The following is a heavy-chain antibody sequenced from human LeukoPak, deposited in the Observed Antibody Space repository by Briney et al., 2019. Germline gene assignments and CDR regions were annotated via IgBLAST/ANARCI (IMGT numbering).Heavy chain of an antibody. D-gene: IGHD2-15*01. J-gene: IGHJ4*02. CDR3: AREWAYCSGGSCYDY. Sequence: GGSLRLSCAASGFTFSDYYMSWVRQAPGKGLEWVSVIYSGGSTYYADSVKGRFTISRDNSKNTLYLQMNSLRAEDTAVYYCAREWAYCSGGSCYDYWGQGTLVTVSS. CDR1: GFTFSDYY. V-gene: IGHV3-66*01. CDR2: IYSGGST.